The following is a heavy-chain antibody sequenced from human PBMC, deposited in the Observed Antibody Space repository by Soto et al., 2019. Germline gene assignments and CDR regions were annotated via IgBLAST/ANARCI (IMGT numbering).Heavy chain of an antibody. CDR3: VKDHCGGDCYSNPYFDY. Sequence: QVQLVESGGGVVQPGRSLRLSCAASGFPFSTYGIHWVRQAPSKGLEWLAVIWYDGSKKYYADSVQGRFTISRDNSENIGYLQMNSLRADDTAVYYCVKDHCGGDCYSNPYFDYWGQGTLVTVSS. CDR1: GFPFSTYG. V-gene: IGHV3-33*06. D-gene: IGHD2-21*02. CDR2: IWYDGSKK. J-gene: IGHJ4*02.